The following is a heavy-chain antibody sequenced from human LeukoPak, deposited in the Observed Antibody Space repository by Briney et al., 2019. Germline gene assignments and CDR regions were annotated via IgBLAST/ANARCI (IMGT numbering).Heavy chain of an antibody. CDR3: ARDQFKSFDY. Sequence: GGSLRLSCAASGFTFSTYAMYWARQAPGKGLEWVAVISSHDGSSKYYADSVKGRFTISRDNSRNTLYLHMNSLRAEDTAVYYCARDQFKSFDYWGQGTLVTVSS. CDR1: GFTFSTYA. J-gene: IGHJ4*02. CDR2: ISSHDGSSK. V-gene: IGHV3-30-3*01. D-gene: IGHD5-24*01.